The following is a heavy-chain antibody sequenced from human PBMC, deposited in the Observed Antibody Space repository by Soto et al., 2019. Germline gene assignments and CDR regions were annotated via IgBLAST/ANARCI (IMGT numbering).Heavy chain of an antibody. CDR3: ARDLKGPCPLRFNY. J-gene: IGHJ4*02. CDR2: IYYSGST. Sequence: PSETLSLTCTVSGGSISSGGYYWSWIRQHPGKGLEWIGYIYYSGSTYYNPSLKSRVTISVDTSKNQFSLKLSSVTAADTAVYYCARDLKGPCPLRFNYWAQGTLVTASS. D-gene: IGHD3-9*01. CDR1: GGSISSGGYY. V-gene: IGHV4-31*03.